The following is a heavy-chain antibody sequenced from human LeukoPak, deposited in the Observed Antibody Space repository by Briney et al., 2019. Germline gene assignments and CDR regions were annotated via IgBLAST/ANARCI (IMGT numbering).Heavy chain of an antibody. V-gene: IGHV3-23*01. D-gene: IGHD3-10*01. CDR2: ISGSGGST. Sequence: GGSLRLSCAASGFTSSSYAMSWVRQAPGKGLEWVSAISGSGGSTYYADSVKGRFTISRDNSKNTLYLQMNSLRAEDTAVYYCAKVGVLLWFGESLHFDYWGQGTLVTVSS. CDR1: GFTSSSYA. CDR3: AKVGVLLWFGESLHFDY. J-gene: IGHJ4*02.